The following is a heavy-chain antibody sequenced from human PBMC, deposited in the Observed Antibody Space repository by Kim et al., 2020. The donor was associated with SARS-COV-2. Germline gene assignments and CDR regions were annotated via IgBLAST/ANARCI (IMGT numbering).Heavy chain of an antibody. V-gene: IGHV4-39*07. J-gene: IGHJ3*02. CDR2: MYYSGST. CDR1: GGSISNSSYY. D-gene: IGHD2-2*01. Sequence: SETLSLTCTVSGGSISNSSYYWGWIRQPPGKGLEWIGSMYYSGSTYYNPSLKSRVTISVDTSKNQFSLKLSSVAAADTAVYYCARVGRYCSSTSCSLVGVFDIWGQGTMVTVSS. CDR3: ARVGRYCSSTSCSLVGVFDI.